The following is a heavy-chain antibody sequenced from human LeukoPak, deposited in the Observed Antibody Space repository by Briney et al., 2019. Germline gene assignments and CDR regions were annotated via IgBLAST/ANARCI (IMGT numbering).Heavy chain of an antibody. V-gene: IGHV1-18*01. J-gene: IGHJ6*03. CDR2: ISAYNGNT. CDR1: GYTFTSYG. CDR3: ARRAVTTPRLVPYYYYYMDV. D-gene: IGHD4-17*01. Sequence: GASVKVSCKASGYTFTSYGISWVRQAPGQGLEWMGWISAYNGNTNYAQKLQGRVTMTTDTSTSTAYMELRSLRSDDTAVYYCARRAVTTPRLVPYYYYYMDVWGKGTTVTVSS.